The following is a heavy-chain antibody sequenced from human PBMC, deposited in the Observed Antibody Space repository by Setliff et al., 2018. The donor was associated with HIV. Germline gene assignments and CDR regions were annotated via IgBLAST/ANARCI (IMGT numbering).Heavy chain of an antibody. CDR3: ARAPRYSSSWYGDYHYYMDV. D-gene: IGHD6-13*01. CDR1: GGSISSSSYY. Sequence: SETLSLTCTVSGGSISSSSYYWGWIRQPPGKGLEWIGSIYYSGSTKYNPSLKSRLTISVDTSKNQFSLKLSSVTAADTAVYYCARAPRYSSSWYGDYHYYMDVWGKGTTVTVS. J-gene: IGHJ6*03. V-gene: IGHV4-39*07. CDR2: IYYSGST.